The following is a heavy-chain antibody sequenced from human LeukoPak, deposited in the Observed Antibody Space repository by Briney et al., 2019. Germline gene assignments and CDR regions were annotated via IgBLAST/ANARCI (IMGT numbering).Heavy chain of an antibody. CDR3: ARKDGDG. V-gene: IGHV4-59*01. D-gene: IGHD5-24*01. J-gene: IGHJ4*02. CDR2: IYNSGST. CDR1: AGSISSYH. Sequence: PSETLSLTCTVSAGSISSYHWTWIRQPPGEGLEWIGHIYNSGSTNYNPSLRGRVTISLDTSKNQVSLKLSSVTAADTAMYYCARKDGDGWGQGTLVTVSS.